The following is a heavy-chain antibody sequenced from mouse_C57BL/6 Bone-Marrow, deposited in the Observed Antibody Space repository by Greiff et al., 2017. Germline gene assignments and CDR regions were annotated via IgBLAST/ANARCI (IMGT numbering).Heavy chain of an antibody. Sequence: QVQLQQSGAELVKPGASVKISCKASGYTFTDYYINWVKQRPGQGLEWIGKMGPGSGSTYYNEKFKGKATLTADKSSRTAYMQLSSLTSEDSAVYLCARADYGAYWGQGTLVTVSA. J-gene: IGHJ3*01. CDR2: MGPGSGST. CDR3: ARADYGAY. D-gene: IGHD2-4*01. V-gene: IGHV1-77*01. CDR1: GYTFTDYY.